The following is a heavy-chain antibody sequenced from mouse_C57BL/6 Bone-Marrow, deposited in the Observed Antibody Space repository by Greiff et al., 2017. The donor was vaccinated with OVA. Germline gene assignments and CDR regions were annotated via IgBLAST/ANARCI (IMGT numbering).Heavy chain of an antibody. Sequence: QVQLQQPGAELVRPGSSVKLSCKASGYTFTSYWMDWVKQRPGQGLEWIGNIYPSDSETHYNQKFKDKATLTVDKSSSTAYMQLSSLTSEDSAVYYGERRETGTRDYWGQGTTLTVSS. V-gene: IGHV1-61*01. CDR3: ERRETGTRDY. CDR1: GYTFTSYW. D-gene: IGHD4-1*01. CDR2: IYPSDSET. J-gene: IGHJ2*01.